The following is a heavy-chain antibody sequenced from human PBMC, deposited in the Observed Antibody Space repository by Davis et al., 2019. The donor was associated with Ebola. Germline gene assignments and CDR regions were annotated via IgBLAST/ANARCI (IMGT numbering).Heavy chain of an antibody. Sequence: ASVTVSCKASVYSFTDDGINWVRQAPGQGFEWTGWISTYNGNTNYAPKVQGRITMTTDRSTSTAYMELRSLRSDYTARYYCARDVRGITGTSEYWGQGNLVTVSP. CDR1: VYSFTDDG. V-gene: IGHV1-18*01. J-gene: IGHJ4*01. CDR2: ISTYNGNT. D-gene: IGHD1-1*01. CDR3: ARDVRGITGTSEY.